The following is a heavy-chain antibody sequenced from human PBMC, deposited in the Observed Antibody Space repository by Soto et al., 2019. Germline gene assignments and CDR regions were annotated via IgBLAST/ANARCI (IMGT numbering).Heavy chain of an antibody. V-gene: IGHV5-51*01. Sequence: GESLKISCKGSGYSFTSYWIGWVRQMPGKGLEWMGIIYPGDSDTRYSPSFQGQVTISADKSISTAYLQWSSLKASHTAMYYCARHEKYYYDSSGYYFLDYWGQGTLVTVSS. CDR1: GYSFTSYW. D-gene: IGHD3-22*01. J-gene: IGHJ4*02. CDR3: ARHEKYYYDSSGYYFLDY. CDR2: IYPGDSDT.